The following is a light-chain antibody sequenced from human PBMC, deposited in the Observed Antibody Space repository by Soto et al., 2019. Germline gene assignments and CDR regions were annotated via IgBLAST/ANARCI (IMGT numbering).Light chain of an antibody. CDR2: DVS. Sequence: EIVLTQSPGTLSLSPGERATISCRSSQSVSSSYLAWYQQKPGQAPRLLIYDVSSRATGIPDRFSGSGSGTDFTLTISTLQPEDFAVYYCQQYGSSPTFGQGTKVEIK. CDR3: QQYGSSPT. V-gene: IGKV3-20*01. J-gene: IGKJ1*01. CDR1: QSVSSSY.